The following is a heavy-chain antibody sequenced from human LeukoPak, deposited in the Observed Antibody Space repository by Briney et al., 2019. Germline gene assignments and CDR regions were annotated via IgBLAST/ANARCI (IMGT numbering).Heavy chain of an antibody. D-gene: IGHD5-24*01. CDR3: ARVRDGYNDAYDI. J-gene: IGHJ3*02. CDR1: GYTFSNYY. CDR2: IGGST. V-gene: IGHV1-46*01. Sequence: ASVKVSCKASGYTFSNYYIHWVRQAPGQGLEWMGIIGGSTNYAQKFQGRVTMTRDTSTSTDYMELSSLRSEDTAVYYCARVRDGYNDAYDIWGQGTMVTVHS.